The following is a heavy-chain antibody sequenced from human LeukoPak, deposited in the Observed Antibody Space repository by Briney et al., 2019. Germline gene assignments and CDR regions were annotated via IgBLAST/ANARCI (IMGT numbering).Heavy chain of an antibody. CDR3: AKDSRRFDY. CDR2: IYAGGST. V-gene: IGHV3-53*01. CDR1: GFPVSSNH. J-gene: IGHJ4*02. Sequence: GGFLELSCAASGFPVSSNHMSWVRQAPGKGLEWVSVIYAGGSTYYADSVKGRFTISRDNSKNTLYLQMNSLRAEDTAVYYCAKDSRRFDYWGQGTLVTVSS.